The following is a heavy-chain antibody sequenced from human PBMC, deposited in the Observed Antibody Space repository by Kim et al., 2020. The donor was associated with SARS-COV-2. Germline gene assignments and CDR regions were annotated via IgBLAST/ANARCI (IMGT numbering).Heavy chain of an antibody. J-gene: IGHJ4*02. Sequence: GGSLRLSCAASGFTFSDYYINWIRQAPGKGLEWVSYISSSGSTIYYADSVKGRFTISRDNAKNSLYLQMNSLRAEDTAVYYCARDGGGYSSSWYPLYFDYWGQGTLVTVSS. V-gene: IGHV3-11*04. CDR1: GFTFSDYY. CDR2: ISSSGSTI. D-gene: IGHD6-13*01. CDR3: ARDGGGYSSSWYPLYFDY.